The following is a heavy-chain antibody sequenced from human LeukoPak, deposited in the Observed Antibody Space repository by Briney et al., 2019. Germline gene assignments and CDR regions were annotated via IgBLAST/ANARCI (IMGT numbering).Heavy chain of an antibody. Sequence: ASVKVSCKASGHTFTSFGISWVRQAPGQGLEWMGWISTYNGNTNYAQKLQGRVTMTTDTSTSRVYMDLRSLRSDDTAVYYCAREVVRYSRGWPDYWGPGTLVTVSS. D-gene: IGHD6-19*01. CDR3: AREVVRYSRGWPDY. CDR1: GHTFTSFG. J-gene: IGHJ4*02. V-gene: IGHV1-18*01. CDR2: ISTYNGNT.